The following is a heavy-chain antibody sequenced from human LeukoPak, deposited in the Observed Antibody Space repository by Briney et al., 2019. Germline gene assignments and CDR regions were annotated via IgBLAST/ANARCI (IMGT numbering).Heavy chain of an antibody. CDR2: ISSSSSYI. Sequence: PGGSLRLSCAASGFTFSSYSMNWVRQAPGKGLEWVSSISSSSSYIYYADSVKGRFTISRDNAKNSLYLQMNSLRAEDTAVYYCARGAGIAAAVRADYWGQGTLVTVSS. D-gene: IGHD6-13*01. CDR3: ARGAGIAAAVRADY. CDR1: GFTFSSYS. J-gene: IGHJ4*02. V-gene: IGHV3-21*01.